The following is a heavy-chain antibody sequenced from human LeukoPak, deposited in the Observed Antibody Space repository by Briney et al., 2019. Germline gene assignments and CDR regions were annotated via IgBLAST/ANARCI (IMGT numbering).Heavy chain of an antibody. D-gene: IGHD2-2*01. CDR3: ARVPDIVVVPAAIWFDP. J-gene: IGHJ5*02. CDR1: GYTFTGYY. Sequence: GSSVKVSCKASGYTFTGYYMHWVRQAPGQRREWMGGINPNSGGTNYAQKFQGRVTMTRDTSISTAYMELSRLRSDDTAVYYCARVPDIVVVPAAIWFDPWGQGTLVTVSS. V-gene: IGHV1-2*02. CDR2: INPNSGGT.